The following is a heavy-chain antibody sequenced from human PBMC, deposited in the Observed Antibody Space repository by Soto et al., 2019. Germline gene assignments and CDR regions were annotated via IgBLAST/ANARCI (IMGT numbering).Heavy chain of an antibody. CDR3: AREYGGNSGTFDX. D-gene: IGHD2-21*02. V-gene: IGHV4-34*01. Sequence: SETLSLICAVYGGSFSGYYWSWIRQPPGKGLEWIGEINHSGSTNYNPSLKSRVTISVDTSKNQFSLKLSSVTAADTAVYYCAREYGGNSGTFDXWGQGTLVTVSS. CDR1: GGSFSGYY. J-gene: IGHJ4*02. CDR2: INHSGST.